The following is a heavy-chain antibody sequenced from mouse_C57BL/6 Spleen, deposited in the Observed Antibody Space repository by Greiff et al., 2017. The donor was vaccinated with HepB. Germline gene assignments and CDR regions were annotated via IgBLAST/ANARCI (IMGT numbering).Heavy chain of an antibody. J-gene: IGHJ1*03. CDR3: ARWGYYGSSRYWYFDV. Sequence: VQLQQPGTELVKPGASVKLSCKASGYTFTSYWMHWVKQRPGQGLEWIGNINPSNGGTNYNEKFKSKATLTVDKSSSTAYMQLSSLTSEDSAVYYCARWGYYGSSRYWYFDVWGTGTTVTVSS. CDR1: GYTFTSYW. V-gene: IGHV1-53*01. D-gene: IGHD1-1*01. CDR2: INPSNGGT.